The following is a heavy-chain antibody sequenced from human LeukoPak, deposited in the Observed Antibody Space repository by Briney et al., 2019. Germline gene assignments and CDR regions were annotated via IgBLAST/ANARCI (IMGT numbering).Heavy chain of an antibody. D-gene: IGHD6-13*01. Sequence: GGSLRLSCAASGFTLSNAWMSWVPQAPRGGREWVVRIKSKTASRTTDYDTPVKGRYTISRDDSKNTLYLQMNSVKAEDTAVYYCTTAGYSRYAGGQGTLVTVSS. CDR2: IKSKTASRTT. CDR3: TTAGYSRYA. J-gene: IGHJ4*02. V-gene: IGHV3-15*01. CDR1: GFTLSNAW.